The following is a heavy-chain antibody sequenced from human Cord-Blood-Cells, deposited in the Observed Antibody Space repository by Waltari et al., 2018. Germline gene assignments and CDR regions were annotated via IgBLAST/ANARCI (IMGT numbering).Heavy chain of an antibody. D-gene: IGHD3-10*01. CDR3: ARDGVLLWFGELFDY. CDR2: ISSGGSTI. J-gene: IGHJ4*02. Sequence: EVQLVESGGGLVQPGGSLRLSCAASGFTFSSYEMNWVRQAPGKGLEWVSYISSGGSTIYYADSLKGRFTISRDNAKNSLYLQMNSLRAEDTAVYYCARDGVLLWFGELFDYWGQGTLVTVSS. V-gene: IGHV3-48*03. CDR1: GFTFSSYE.